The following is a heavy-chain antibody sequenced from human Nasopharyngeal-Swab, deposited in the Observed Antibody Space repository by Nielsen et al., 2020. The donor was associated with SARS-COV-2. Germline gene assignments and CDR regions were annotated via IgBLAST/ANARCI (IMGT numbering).Heavy chain of an antibody. V-gene: IGHV1-8*01. CDR1: GYTFTSYD. CDR2: MNPNSGNT. CDR3: ARGERPIESSASDAFDI. D-gene: IGHD3-10*01. J-gene: IGHJ3*02. Sequence: ASVKVSCKASGYTFTSYDINWVRQATGQGLEWMGWMNPNSGNTGYAQKFQGRVTMTTDTSTSTAYMELRSLRSDDTAVYYCARGERPIESSASDAFDIWGQGTMVTVSS.